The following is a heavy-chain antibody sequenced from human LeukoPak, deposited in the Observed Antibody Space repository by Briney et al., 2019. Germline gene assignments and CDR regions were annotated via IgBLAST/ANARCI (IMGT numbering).Heavy chain of an antibody. D-gene: IGHD4-23*01. CDR3: AKSAVDYGGNPDV. CDR1: GFAVRATY. J-gene: IGHJ6*04. Sequence: GGSLRLSCAVSGFAVRATYMSWVRQAPGKGLEWVSGIYSGGSTYHADSVKGRFTISRDNSKNTLYLQMNSLRAEDTAVYYCAKSAVDYGGNPDVWGKGTTVTVSS. V-gene: IGHV3-66*02. CDR2: IYSGGST.